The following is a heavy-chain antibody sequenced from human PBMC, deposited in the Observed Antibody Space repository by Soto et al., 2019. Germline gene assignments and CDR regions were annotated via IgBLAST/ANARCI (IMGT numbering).Heavy chain of an antibody. CDR2: IWYDGSNK. Sequence: QVQLVESGGGVVQPGRSLRLSCAASGFTFSSYGMHWVRQAPGKGLEWVAVIWYDGSNKYYADSVKGRFTISRDNSKNSLYLQMNSLRAEDTAVYYCARGGGSYALDYWGQGTLGTVSS. D-gene: IGHD1-26*01. CDR1: GFTFSSYG. CDR3: ARGGGSYALDY. V-gene: IGHV3-33*01. J-gene: IGHJ4*02.